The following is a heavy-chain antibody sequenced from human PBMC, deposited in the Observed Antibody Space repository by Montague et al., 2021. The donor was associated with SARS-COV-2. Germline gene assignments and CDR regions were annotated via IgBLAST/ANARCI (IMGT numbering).Heavy chain of an antibody. Sequence: SLRLSCAASGFRSSSNWMSWVRQAPGKGLEWVAHIKQDGSEKNYADSVKGRFTISRDNAKNSIFLQMNDLRAEDTAIYYCAKDDDYTSSCDYWGQGTLVTVSS. CDR1: GFRSSSNW. CDR2: IKQDGSEK. CDR3: AKDDDYTSSCDY. D-gene: IGHD6-13*01. J-gene: IGHJ4*02. V-gene: IGHV3-7*01.